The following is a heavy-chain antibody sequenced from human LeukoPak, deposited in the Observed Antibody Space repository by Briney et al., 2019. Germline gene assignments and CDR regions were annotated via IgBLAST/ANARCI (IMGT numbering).Heavy chain of an antibody. Sequence: PGGSLRLSCAASGFTFSIYSMNWVRQAPGKGLEWVSSISSDSSYTDYADSLKGRFTISRDNANNSLYLQMNSLKVEDTAVYYCARRGFRSSSWYILDYYGMDVWGQGTTVTVSS. CDR1: GFTFSIYS. D-gene: IGHD6-13*01. CDR2: ISSDSSYT. V-gene: IGHV3-21*01. J-gene: IGHJ6*02. CDR3: ARRGFRSSSWYILDYYGMDV.